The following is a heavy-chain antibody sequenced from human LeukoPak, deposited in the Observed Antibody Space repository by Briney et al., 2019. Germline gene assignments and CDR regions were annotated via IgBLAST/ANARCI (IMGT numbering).Heavy chain of an antibody. Sequence: GGSLRLSCAASGFTLSSYAMSWVRQAPGRGLEWVSAISGSGAGIYYADSVKGRFTISRDNSKNTLYLQMNSLRAEDTAVYYCAKFDYGFDYWGQGTLITVSP. CDR1: GFTLSSYA. CDR2: ISGSGAGI. V-gene: IGHV3-23*01. J-gene: IGHJ4*02. D-gene: IGHD4/OR15-4a*01. CDR3: AKFDYGFDY.